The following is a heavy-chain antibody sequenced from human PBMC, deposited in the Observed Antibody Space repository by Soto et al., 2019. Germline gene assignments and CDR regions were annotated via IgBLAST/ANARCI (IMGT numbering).Heavy chain of an antibody. Sequence: GESLKISCAASGFTFSSYSMNWVRQAPGKGLEWVSSISSSSSYIYYADSVKGRFTISRDNAKNSLYLQMNSLRAEDTAVYYCARDKLGHHWSFDLWGRGTLVTVSS. CDR2: ISSSSSYI. CDR3: ARDKLGHHWSFDL. CDR1: GFTFSSYS. J-gene: IGHJ2*01. D-gene: IGHD7-27*01. V-gene: IGHV3-21*01.